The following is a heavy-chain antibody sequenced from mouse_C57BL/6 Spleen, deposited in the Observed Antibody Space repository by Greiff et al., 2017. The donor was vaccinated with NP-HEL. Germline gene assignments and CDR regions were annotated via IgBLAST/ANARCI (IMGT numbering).Heavy chain of an antibody. CDR2: IDPEDGET. CDR3: ASTMVTTEVPDY. V-gene: IGHV14-2*01. CDR1: GFNIKDYY. J-gene: IGHJ2*01. D-gene: IGHD2-2*01. Sequence: EVQLQQSGAELVKPGASVKLSCTASGFNIKDYYMHWVKQRTEQGLEWIGWIDPEDGETKYVPKFQGKATITADTSTNTAYLQLSSLTSEDTAVYYFASTMVTTEVPDYWGQGTTLTVSS.